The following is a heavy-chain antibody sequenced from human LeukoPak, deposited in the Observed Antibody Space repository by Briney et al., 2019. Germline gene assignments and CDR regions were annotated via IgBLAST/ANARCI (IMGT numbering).Heavy chain of an antibody. Sequence: GGSLRLSCAASGFTFTSYWMSWVRQAPGKGLEWVANIRQDGNEKYFADSVKGRFTISRDNAKNSLFLQVNSLRAEDTAVYYCARDRTGAGLDYWGQGTLVTVSS. CDR3: ARDRTGAGLDY. D-gene: IGHD1-14*01. V-gene: IGHV3-7*03. J-gene: IGHJ4*02. CDR1: GFTFTSYW. CDR2: IRQDGNEK.